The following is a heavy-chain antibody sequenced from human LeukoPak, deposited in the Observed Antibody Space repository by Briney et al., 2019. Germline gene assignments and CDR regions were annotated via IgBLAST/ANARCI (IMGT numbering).Heavy chain of an antibody. V-gene: IGHV3-30-3*01. Sequence: GGSLRLSCAASGFTFSRYAMHWVRQAPGKGLECMAVTSGDGSNEHYAGSVKGRFTISRDNSKNTLYLQMNSLRTEDTAVYYCARDGGDGYNQIDRWGQGTLVTVSS. CDR1: GFTFSRYA. CDR3: ARDGGDGYNQIDR. J-gene: IGHJ5*02. D-gene: IGHD5-24*01. CDR2: TSGDGSNE.